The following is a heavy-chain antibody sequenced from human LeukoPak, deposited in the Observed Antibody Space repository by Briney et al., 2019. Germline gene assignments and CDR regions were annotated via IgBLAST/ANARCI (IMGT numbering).Heavy chain of an antibody. V-gene: IGHV4-39*07. D-gene: IGHD6-13*01. CDR3: ARGLKQLGYYYYYYMDV. CDR2: IFYSGST. J-gene: IGHJ6*03. CDR1: GGSISTSNYY. Sequence: SETLSLTCTVSGGSISTSNYYWGWIRQPPGKGLEWIGNIFYSGSTYYNPSLKSRVTISVDTSKNQFSLKLSSVTAADTAVYYCARGLKQLGYYYYYYMDVWGKGTTVTVSS.